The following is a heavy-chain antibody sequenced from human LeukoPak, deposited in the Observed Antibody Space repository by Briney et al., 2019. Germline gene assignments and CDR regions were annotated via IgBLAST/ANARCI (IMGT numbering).Heavy chain of an antibody. J-gene: IGHJ6*03. CDR1: GGSFSGYY. CDR2: INHSGST. CDR3: AGGYYYYYYMDV. Sequence: SETLSLTCAVYGGSFSGYYWSWVRQPPGKGLEWIGEINHSGSTNYNPSLKSRVTISGDTSKNQFSLKLSSVTAADTAVYYCAGGYYYYYYMDVWGKGTTVTVSS. V-gene: IGHV4-34*01.